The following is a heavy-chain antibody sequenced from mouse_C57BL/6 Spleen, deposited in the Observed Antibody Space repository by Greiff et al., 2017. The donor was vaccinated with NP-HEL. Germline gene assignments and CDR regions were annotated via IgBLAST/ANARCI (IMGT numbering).Heavy chain of an antibody. CDR3: ARGNSSGPFDY. Sequence: ESGPGMVKPSQSLSLTCTVTGYSITSGYDWHWIRHFPGNKLEWMGYISYSGSTNYNPSLKSRISITHDTSKNHFFLKLNSVTTEDTATYYCARGNSSGPFDYWGQGTTLTVSS. D-gene: IGHD3-2*02. J-gene: IGHJ2*01. CDR1: GYSITSGYD. CDR2: ISYSGST. V-gene: IGHV3-1*01.